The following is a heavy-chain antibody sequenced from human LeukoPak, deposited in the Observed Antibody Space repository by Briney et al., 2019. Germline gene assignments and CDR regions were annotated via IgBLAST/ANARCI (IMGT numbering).Heavy chain of an antibody. CDR2: INHSGGT. D-gene: IGHD3-10*01. CDR3: ARLWFGEPPSREGWFDP. CDR1: GGSFSGYY. V-gene: IGHV4-34*01. J-gene: IGHJ5*02. Sequence: SETLSLTCAVYGGSFSGYYWSWIRQPPGKGLEWIGEINHSGGTNYNPSLKSRVTISVDTSKNQFSLKLSSVTAADTAVYYCARLWFGEPPSREGWFDPWGQGTLVTVSS.